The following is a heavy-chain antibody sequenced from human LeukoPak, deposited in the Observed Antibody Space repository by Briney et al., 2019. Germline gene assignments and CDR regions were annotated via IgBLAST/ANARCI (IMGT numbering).Heavy chain of an antibody. D-gene: IGHD3-22*01. V-gene: IGHV3-64*01. Sequence: PGGSLRLSCAASGFIFSSYAMHWVRQAPGKGLEYVSSISSNGGSTYYANSVKGRFTISRDNSKNTLYLQMGSLRAEDMAVYYCARGLTASNGYSDYFDYWGQGTLVTVSS. J-gene: IGHJ4*02. CDR1: GFIFSSYA. CDR3: ARGLTASNGYSDYFDY. CDR2: ISSNGGST.